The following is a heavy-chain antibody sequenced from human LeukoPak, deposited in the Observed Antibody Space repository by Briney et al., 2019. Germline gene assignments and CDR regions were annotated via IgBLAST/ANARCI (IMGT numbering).Heavy chain of an antibody. D-gene: IGHD3-22*01. V-gene: IGHV3-30*04. CDR2: ISYDGSNK. CDR1: GFTFSSYA. CDR3: ARALSSGYFDY. Sequence: PGGSLRLSCAASGFTFSSYAMHWVRQAPGKGLEWVAVISYDGSNKYYADSVKGRFTISRDNSKNTLYLQMNSLRAEDTAVYYCARALSSGYFDYWGQGTLVTVSS. J-gene: IGHJ4*02.